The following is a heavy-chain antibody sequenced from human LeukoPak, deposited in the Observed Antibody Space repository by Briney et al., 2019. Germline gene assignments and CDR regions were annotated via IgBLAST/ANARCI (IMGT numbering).Heavy chain of an antibody. J-gene: IGHJ3*01. CDR1: GFAFTPW. CDR3: ARDQSPTMYYGDSPVYHDALDL. Sequence: GGSLRLSCAASGFAFTPWMTRVRQAPGKGLEWVANIDRDGTRQNYVDSVKGRFTISRDNAKKSLYLQMNSLRAEDTAVYYCARDQSPTMYYGDSPVYHDALDLWGQGTTVTVSP. V-gene: IGHV3-7*01. D-gene: IGHD2-8*01. CDR2: IDRDGTRQ.